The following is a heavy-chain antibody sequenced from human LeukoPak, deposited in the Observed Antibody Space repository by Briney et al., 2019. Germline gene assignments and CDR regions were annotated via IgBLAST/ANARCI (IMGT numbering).Heavy chain of an antibody. D-gene: IGHD1-26*01. Sequence: PSETLSLTCTVSGGSISSGDYYMSWVRQAPGKGLEWVSVIYSGGSTYYADSVKGRFTISRDNSKNTLYLQMNSLRAEDTAVYYCARGASGSYGLWYFDLWGRGTLVTVSS. CDR3: ARGASGSYGLWYFDL. V-gene: IGHV3-66*01. CDR2: IYSGGST. CDR1: GGSISSGDYY. J-gene: IGHJ2*01.